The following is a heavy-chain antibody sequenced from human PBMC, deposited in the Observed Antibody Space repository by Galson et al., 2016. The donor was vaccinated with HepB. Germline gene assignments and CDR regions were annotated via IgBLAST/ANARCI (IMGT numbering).Heavy chain of an antibody. J-gene: IGHJ6*02. CDR1: GFIVSNDY. Sequence: SLRLSCAASGFIVSNDYMNWVRQAPGKGLEWVSVSYGGGNTYYAESVKGRFTISRGNSKNTVFLEMNNLRTDDTAVYYCARDPGLRNGMDVWGQGTTVTVSS. CDR3: ARDPGLRNGMDV. CDR2: SYGGGNT. V-gene: IGHV3-53*01.